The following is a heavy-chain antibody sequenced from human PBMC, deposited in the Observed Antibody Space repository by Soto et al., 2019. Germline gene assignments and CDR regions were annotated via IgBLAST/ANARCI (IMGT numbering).Heavy chain of an antibody. J-gene: IGHJ6*01. CDR2: IIPIFGTA. V-gene: IGHV1-69*01. D-gene: IGHD1-26*01. CDR3: ARKWECELPDWYYYGMDV. Sequence: QVQLVQSGAEVKKPGSSVKVSCKASGGTFSSYAISWVRQAPGQGLEWMGGIIPIFGTANYAQKFQGRVTITADESTSTAYMELSSLRSDDTAVYYCARKWECELPDWYYYGMDVWGQVTTVTVSS. CDR1: GGTFSSYA.